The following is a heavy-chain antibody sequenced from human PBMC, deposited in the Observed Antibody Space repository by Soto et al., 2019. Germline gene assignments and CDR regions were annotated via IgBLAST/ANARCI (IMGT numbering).Heavy chain of an antibody. J-gene: IGHJ4*02. CDR1: GGTFSSYA. Sequence: QVQLVQSGAEVKKPGSSVKVSCKASGGTFSSYAISWVRQAPGQGLEWMGGIIPNSGGTNYAQKFQGWVTMTRDTSISTAYMELKRLRSDDTAVYYCARGLPAGYSSSWFEYWGQGTLVTVSS. V-gene: IGHV1-2*04. CDR2: IIPNSGGT. D-gene: IGHD6-13*01. CDR3: ARGLPAGYSSSWFEY.